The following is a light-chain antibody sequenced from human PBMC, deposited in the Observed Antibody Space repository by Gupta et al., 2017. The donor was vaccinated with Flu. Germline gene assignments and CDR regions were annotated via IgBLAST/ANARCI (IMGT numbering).Light chain of an antibody. CDR3: SSYTSSSTPL. Sequence: QSALTQPAFVSGSPGSPITIPCTGTSSDVGGYNYVSWYQQHPGKAPKLMIYEVSNRPSGVSNRFSGSKSGNTASLTISGLQAEDEADYYCSSYTSSSTPLFGGGTKLTVL. CDR1: SSDVGGYNY. V-gene: IGLV2-14*01. CDR2: EVS. J-gene: IGLJ2*01.